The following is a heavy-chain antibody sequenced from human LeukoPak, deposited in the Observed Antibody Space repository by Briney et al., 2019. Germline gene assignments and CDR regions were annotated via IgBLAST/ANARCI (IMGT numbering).Heavy chain of an antibody. CDR2: NIPIFGAA. CDR1: GGTFSSYA. V-gene: IGHV1-69*13. Sequence: GASVKVSCKASGGTFSSYAISWVRQAPGQGLEWMGGNIPIFGAANYAQKFQGRVTITADESTSTAYMELSSLRSEDTAVYYCARESGSSWASRPTYYYYGMDVWGQGTTVTVSS. J-gene: IGHJ6*02. D-gene: IGHD6-13*01. CDR3: ARESGSSWASRPTYYYYGMDV.